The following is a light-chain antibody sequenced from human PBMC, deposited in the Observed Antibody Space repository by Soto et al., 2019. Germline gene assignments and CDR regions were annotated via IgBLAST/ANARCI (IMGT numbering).Light chain of an antibody. J-gene: IGKJ5*01. CDR2: AAS. CDR1: QSISSY. CDR3: QQSYSTSIT. Sequence: DIQMTQSPSSLSASIGDRVTITCRASQSISSYLNWYHQRPGKAPKLLIYAASSLHRGVPSRFSGSGSGTDFTLTISSLQPEDFATYYCQQSYSTSITFGQGTRLEIK. V-gene: IGKV1-39*01.